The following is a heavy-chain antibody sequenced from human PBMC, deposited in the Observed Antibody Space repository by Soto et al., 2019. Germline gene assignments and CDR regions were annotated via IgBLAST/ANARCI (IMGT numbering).Heavy chain of an antibody. Sequence: QVQLVESGGGVVQPGRSLRISCAASGFTFSSYGMHWVRQAPGKGLEWVAVIWYDGSNKYYADSVKGRFTISRDNSKNPLYLKMNSLRAADTAVYYCARDGITPLTGYSSGWSLGYGGQGTLVTVSS. CDR1: GFTFSSYG. CDR3: ARDGITPLTGYSSGWSLGY. J-gene: IGHJ4*02. D-gene: IGHD6-19*01. V-gene: IGHV3-33*01. CDR2: IWYDGSNK.